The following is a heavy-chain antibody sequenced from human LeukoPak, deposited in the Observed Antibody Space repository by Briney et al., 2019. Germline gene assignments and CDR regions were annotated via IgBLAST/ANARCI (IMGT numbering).Heavy chain of an antibody. V-gene: IGHV4-59*01. CDR3: VRDGPLTTGAFDI. J-gene: IGHJ3*02. D-gene: IGHD1-14*01. CDR2: IYYSGST. CDR1: GGSISSYY. Sequence: PSETLSLTCTVSGGSISSYYWSWIRQPPGKGLEWIGYIYYSGSTNYNPSLKSRVTISVDTSKNQFSLKLSSVTAADTAVYYCVRDGPLTTGAFDIWGQGTMVTVSS.